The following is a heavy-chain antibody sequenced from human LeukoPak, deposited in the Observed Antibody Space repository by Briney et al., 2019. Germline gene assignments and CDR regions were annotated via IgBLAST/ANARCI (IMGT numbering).Heavy chain of an antibody. CDR3: ARIMGHFDF. V-gene: IGHV4-59*13. CDR1: GGSISSYY. CDR2: IYYSGST. D-gene: IGHD1-26*01. J-gene: IGHJ4*02. Sequence: SETLSLTCTVSGGSISSYYWIWIRQPPGKGLEWISYIYYSGSTDYNPSLKSRVTISVDTSKNQFSLKLTSVTAADTAVYYCARIMGHFDFWGQGTLVTVSS.